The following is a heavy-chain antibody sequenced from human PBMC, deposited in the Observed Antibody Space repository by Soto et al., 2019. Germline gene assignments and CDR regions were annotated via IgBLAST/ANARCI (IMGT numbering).Heavy chain of an antibody. D-gene: IGHD6-13*01. CDR2: IYYSGST. CDR3: ARKGAAASYAHYYMDV. J-gene: IGHJ6*03. Sequence: SETLSLTCTVSGGSISSGDYYWSWIRQPPGKGLEWIGYIYYSGSTYYNPSLESRVTISVDTSRNRFSLNLTSATAADTAVYYCARKGAAASYAHYYMDVWGRGTAVTVS. CDR1: GGSISSGDYY. V-gene: IGHV4-30-4*02.